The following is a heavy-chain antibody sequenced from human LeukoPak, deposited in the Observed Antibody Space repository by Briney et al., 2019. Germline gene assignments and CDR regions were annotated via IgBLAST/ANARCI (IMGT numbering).Heavy chain of an antibody. Sequence: SETLSLTCAVYGGSFSGYYWSWIRQPPGKGLEWIGEINHSGSANYNPSLKSRVTISVDTSKNQFSLKLSSVTAADTAVYYCARLDALNFDYWGQGTLVTVSS. D-gene: IGHD3/OR15-3a*01. CDR3: ARLDALNFDY. CDR1: GGSFSGYY. J-gene: IGHJ4*02. CDR2: INHSGSA. V-gene: IGHV4-34*01.